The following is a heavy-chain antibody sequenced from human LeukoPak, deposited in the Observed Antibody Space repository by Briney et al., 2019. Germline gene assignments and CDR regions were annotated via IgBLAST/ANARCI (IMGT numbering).Heavy chain of an antibody. CDR1: GFTFSSYA. CDR2: IYSGGST. J-gene: IGHJ4*02. Sequence: PGGSLRLSCAASGFTFSSYAMSWVRQAPGKGLEWVSVIYSGGSTYYADSVKGRFTISRDNSKNTLYLQMNSLRAEDTAVYYCARVSYDSSGYYFDYWGQGTLVTVSS. V-gene: IGHV3-53*01. D-gene: IGHD3-22*01. CDR3: ARVSYDSSGYYFDY.